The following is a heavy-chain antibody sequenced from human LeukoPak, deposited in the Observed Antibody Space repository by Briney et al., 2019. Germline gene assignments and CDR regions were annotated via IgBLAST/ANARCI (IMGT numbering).Heavy chain of an antibody. CDR2: ISGSGGST. CDR3: AKGRIVVVVAAADWYFDL. D-gene: IGHD2-15*01. V-gene: IGHV3-23*01. CDR1: GFTFSSYA. J-gene: IGHJ2*01. Sequence: GGSLRLSCAASGFTFSSYAMSWVRQAPGKGLEWVSAISGSGGSTYYADSVKGRFTISRDNSKNTLYLQMNSLRAEDTAVYYCAKGRIVVVVAAADWYFDLWGRGTLVTVSS.